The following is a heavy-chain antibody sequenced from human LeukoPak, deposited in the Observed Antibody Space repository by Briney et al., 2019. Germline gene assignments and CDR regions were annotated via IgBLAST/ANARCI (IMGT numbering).Heavy chain of an antibody. D-gene: IGHD3-22*01. CDR1: GFTFSDYY. CDR3: AKDRLTLDYYDSMDDFDY. V-gene: IGHV3-11*01. CDR2: ISSSGSTI. J-gene: IGHJ4*02. Sequence: SGGSLRLSCAASGFTFSDYYMSWIRQAPGKGLEWVSYISSSGSTIYYADSVKGRFTISRDNAKNSLYLQMNSLRAEDTAVYYCAKDRLTLDYYDSMDDFDYWGQGTLVTVSS.